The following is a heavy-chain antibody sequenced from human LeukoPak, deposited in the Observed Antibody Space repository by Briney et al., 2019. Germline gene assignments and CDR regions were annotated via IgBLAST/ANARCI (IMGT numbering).Heavy chain of an antibody. CDR3: ARSWRFCSGDSCYPIDY. CDR2: INPNSGGT. V-gene: IGHV1-2*02. J-gene: IGHJ4*02. CDR1: GYTFTGYY. Sequence: ASVKVSCKASGYTFTGYYMHWVRQAPGQGLEWMGWINPNSGGTNYAQKFRGRVTMTRDTSISTAYMELSRLRSDDTAVYYCARSWRFCSGDSCYPIDYWGQGTLVTVSS. D-gene: IGHD2-15*01.